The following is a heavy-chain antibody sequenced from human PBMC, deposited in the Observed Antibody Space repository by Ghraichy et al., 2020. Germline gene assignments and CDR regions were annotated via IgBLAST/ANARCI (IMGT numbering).Heavy chain of an antibody. CDR3: ARGPDYGDWVDWIDP. CDR1: GFTFSIYW. V-gene: IGHV3-7*01. Sequence: GESLNISCAASGFTFSIYWMTWVRQAPEKGPEWVASIKKDGSVKYYVDSVKGRFTISRDNAKNALYLQVNSLRVEDTAVYYCARGPDYGDWVDWIDPWGQGTLVTVSS. J-gene: IGHJ5*02. CDR2: IKKDGSVK. D-gene: IGHD4-17*01.